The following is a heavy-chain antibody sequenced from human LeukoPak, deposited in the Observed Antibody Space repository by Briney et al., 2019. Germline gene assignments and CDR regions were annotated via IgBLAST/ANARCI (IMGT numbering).Heavy chain of an antibody. CDR3: AREAYSSSSGWSFDY. Sequence: SETLSLTCTVSGGSISSGSYYWSWIRQPAGKGLEWIGRIYTSGSTNYNPSLKSRVTISVDTSKNQFSLKLSSVTAADTAVYYCAREAYSSSSGWSFDYWGQGTLVTVSS. D-gene: IGHD6-6*01. CDR2: IYTSGST. CDR1: GGSISSGSYY. V-gene: IGHV4-61*02. J-gene: IGHJ4*02.